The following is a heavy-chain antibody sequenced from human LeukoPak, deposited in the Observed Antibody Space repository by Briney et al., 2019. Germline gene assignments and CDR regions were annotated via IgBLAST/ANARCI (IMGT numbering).Heavy chain of an antibody. CDR2: INPSGGST. CDR1: GYTFTNYY. Sequence: GASVKVSCKASGYTFTNYYMHWVRQAPGQGLEWMGIINPSGGSTSYAQKFQGRVTMTRDTSTRKVYMELRSLRSEDTAVYYCARDLTIFGVVITLDNYYYGMDVWGQGPTVTVSS. V-gene: IGHV1-46*01. J-gene: IGHJ6*02. CDR3: ARDLTIFGVVITLDNYYYGMDV. D-gene: IGHD3-3*01.